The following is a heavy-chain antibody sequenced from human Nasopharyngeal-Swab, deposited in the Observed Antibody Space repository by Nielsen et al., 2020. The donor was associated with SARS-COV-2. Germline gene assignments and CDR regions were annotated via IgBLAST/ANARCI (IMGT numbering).Heavy chain of an antibody. CDR2: ISAYNGNT. Sequence: ASVKVSCKASGYTFTGYYMHWVRQAPGRGLEWMGWISAYNGNTNYAQKLQGRVTMTTDTSTSTAYMEPRSLRSDDTAVYYCARDRDGDYRVIDAFDIWGQGTMVTVSS. D-gene: IGHD4-17*01. CDR3: ARDRDGDYRVIDAFDI. V-gene: IGHV1-18*04. J-gene: IGHJ3*02. CDR1: GYTFTGYY.